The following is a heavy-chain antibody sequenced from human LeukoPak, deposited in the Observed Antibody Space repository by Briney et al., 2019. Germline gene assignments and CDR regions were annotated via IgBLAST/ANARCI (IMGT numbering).Heavy chain of an antibody. CDR2: ISSSSSYI. CDR3: ARDSSKTGNWFDP. D-gene: IGHD6-13*01. J-gene: IGHJ5*02. Sequence: PGGSLRLSCAASGFTFSSYSMNWVRQAPGKGLEWVSSISSSSSYIYYADSVKGRFTISRDNSKNTLYLQMNSLTAADTAVYYCARDSSKTGNWFDPWGQGTLVTVSS. CDR1: GFTFSSYS. V-gene: IGHV3-21*04.